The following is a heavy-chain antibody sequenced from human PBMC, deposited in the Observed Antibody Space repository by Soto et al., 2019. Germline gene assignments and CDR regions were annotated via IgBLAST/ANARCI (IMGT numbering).Heavy chain of an antibody. D-gene: IGHD3-9*01. CDR3: AKDRRPDSIWTFDW. J-gene: IGHJ4*02. CDR2: IFGGSGGS. Sequence: SLRLSCAASGFTFSTYTMIWVRQIPGKGLEWVSAIFGGSGGSTYADSVKGRFTISRDNSKNMLFLQMDSLRDDDTAIYYCAKDRRPDSIWTFDWWGQGTQVTVSS. V-gene: IGHV3-23*01. CDR1: GFTFSTYT.